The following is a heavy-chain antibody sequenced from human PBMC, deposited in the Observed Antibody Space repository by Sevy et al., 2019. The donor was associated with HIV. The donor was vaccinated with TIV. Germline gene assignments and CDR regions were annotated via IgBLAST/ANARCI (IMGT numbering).Heavy chain of an antibody. CDR3: TRGKGSSDY. CDR2: ISSSSNTI. Sequence: GGYLRLSCAASGFTFSTYNMNWVRQAPGTGLEWISYISSSSNTIDYADSVKGRFTIPRDNAKNSVYLQMNSLRGEDTAVYYCTRGKGSSDYWGQGTLVTVSS. V-gene: IGHV3-48*01. CDR1: GFTFSTYN. J-gene: IGHJ4*02. D-gene: IGHD6-6*01.